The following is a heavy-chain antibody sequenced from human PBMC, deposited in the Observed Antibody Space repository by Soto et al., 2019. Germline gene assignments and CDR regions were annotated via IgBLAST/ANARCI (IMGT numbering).Heavy chain of an antibody. D-gene: IGHD6-19*01. V-gene: IGHV1-69*01. Sequence: QVQLVQSGAEVKKPGSSVKVSCKASGGTFSSYAISWVRQAPGQGLEWMGGIIPIFGTANYAQKFQGRVTITGDESTSTADMELSSLRSEDTAVYYCARTSKSGWHAVYYYYGMDVWGQGTTVTVSS. CDR1: GGTFSSYA. J-gene: IGHJ6*02. CDR2: IIPIFGTA. CDR3: ARTSKSGWHAVYYYYGMDV.